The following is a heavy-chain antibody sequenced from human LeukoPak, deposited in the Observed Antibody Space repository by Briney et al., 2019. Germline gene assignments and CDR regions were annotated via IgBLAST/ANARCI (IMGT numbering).Heavy chain of an antibody. CDR1: GFTFSSYA. CDR3: ARGLDDYSNYVMGY. V-gene: IGHV3-30*04. J-gene: IGHJ4*02. CDR2: ISYDGSNK. Sequence: GGSLRLSCAAPGFTFSSYAMHWVRQAPGKGLEWVAVISYDGSNKYYADSVKGRFTISRDNSKNTLYLQMNSLRAEDTAVYYCARGLDDYSNYVMGYWGQGTLVTVSS. D-gene: IGHD4-11*01.